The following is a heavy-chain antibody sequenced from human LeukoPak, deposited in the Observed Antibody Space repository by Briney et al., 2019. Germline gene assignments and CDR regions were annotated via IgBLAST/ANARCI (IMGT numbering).Heavy chain of an antibody. D-gene: IGHD4-11*01. Sequence: GGSLRLSCETAGFTFSSYVMHWVRQAPGKGLEWVSTINGGGVNTHYADSVGGRFTISRDNSKNTLFLQMNSLRDEDTAVYYCAKDLYSNYGPADYWGQGNLVTVSS. J-gene: IGHJ4*02. CDR3: AKDLYSNYGPADY. V-gene: IGHV3-23*01. CDR1: GFTFSSYV. CDR2: INGGGVNT.